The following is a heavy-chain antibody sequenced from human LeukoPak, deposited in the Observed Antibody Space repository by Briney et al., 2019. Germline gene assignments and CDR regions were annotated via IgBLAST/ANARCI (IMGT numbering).Heavy chain of an antibody. J-gene: IGHJ6*03. Sequence: GGSLRLSCAASGFTFSSYGMHWVRQTPGKGLEWVAVIWYDGSNKYYADSVKGRFTISRDNSKNTLYLQMNSLRAEDTAVYYCAKGINYYYYMDVWGKGTTVTVSS. V-gene: IGHV3-33*06. CDR3: AKGINYYYYMDV. CDR2: IWYDGSNK. CDR1: GFTFSSYG.